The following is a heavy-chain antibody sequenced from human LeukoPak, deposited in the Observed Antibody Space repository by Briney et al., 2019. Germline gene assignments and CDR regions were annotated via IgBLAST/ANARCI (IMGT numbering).Heavy chain of an antibody. CDR2: IYYSGST. CDR1: GGSISSYY. J-gene: IGHJ3*02. Sequence: SETLSLTCTVSGGSISSYYWSWIRQPPGKGLEWIGYIYYSGSTNYNPSLKSRVTISVDTSKNQFSLKLSSVTAADTAVYCCARHGEEDSSGWIDAFDIWGQGTMVTVSS. D-gene: IGHD6-19*01. CDR3: ARHGEEDSSGWIDAFDI. V-gene: IGHV4-59*08.